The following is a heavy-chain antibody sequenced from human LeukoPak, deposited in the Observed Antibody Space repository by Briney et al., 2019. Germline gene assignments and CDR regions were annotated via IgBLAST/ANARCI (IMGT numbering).Heavy chain of an antibody. CDR2: ISAYNGNT. V-gene: IGHV1-18*01. CDR3: SIHARYYYDSSCYLNYYYGMDV. Sequence: ASVKVSCKASGYTFTSYGISWVRQAPGQGLEWMGWISAYNGNTNYAQKLQGRVTMTTDTSTSTAYMELRSLRSDDTAVYYCSIHARYYYDSSCYLNYYYGMDVWGQGTTVTVSS. J-gene: IGHJ6*02. CDR1: GYTFTSYG. D-gene: IGHD3-22*01.